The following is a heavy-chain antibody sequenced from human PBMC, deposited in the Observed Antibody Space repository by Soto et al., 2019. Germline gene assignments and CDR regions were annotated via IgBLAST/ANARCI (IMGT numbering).Heavy chain of an antibody. D-gene: IGHD5-12*01. V-gene: IGHV3-30*18. CDR1: GFTFSSYG. CDR2: ISYDGSNK. Sequence: GGSLRLSCAASGFTFSSYGMHWVRQAPGKGLEWVAVISYDGSNKYYADSVKGRFTISRDNSKNTLYLQMNSLRAEDTAVYYCAKDQGGWRDGYNYVLSWGQGTLVTVSS. J-gene: IGHJ5*02. CDR3: AKDQGGWRDGYNYVLS.